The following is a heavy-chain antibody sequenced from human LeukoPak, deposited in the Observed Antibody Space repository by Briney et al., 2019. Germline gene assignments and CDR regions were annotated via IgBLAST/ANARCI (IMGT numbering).Heavy chain of an antibody. J-gene: IGHJ4*02. Sequence: SETLSLTCAVYGGSFSGYYWSWIRQPPGKGLEWIGEINHSGSTNYNPSLKSRVTISVDTSKNQFSLKLSSVTAADTAVYYCARVSAVTPLEGNYFDYWGQGTLVTVSS. D-gene: IGHD4-17*01. CDR1: GGSFSGYY. V-gene: IGHV4-34*01. CDR3: ARVSAVTPLEGNYFDY. CDR2: INHSGST.